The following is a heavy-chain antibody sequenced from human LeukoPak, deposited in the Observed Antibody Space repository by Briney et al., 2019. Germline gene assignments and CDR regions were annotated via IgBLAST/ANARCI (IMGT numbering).Heavy chain of an antibody. Sequence: PGGSLRLSCAASGFTVSSNYMSWVRQAPGKGLEWVSVIYSGGSTYYADSVKGRFTISRDNSKNTLYLQMNSLRAEDTAVYYCASPSLVIAAEGYFDYWGQGTLVTVSS. D-gene: IGHD6-13*01. CDR1: GFTVSSNY. V-gene: IGHV3-66*01. CDR2: IYSGGST. J-gene: IGHJ4*02. CDR3: ASPSLVIAAEGYFDY.